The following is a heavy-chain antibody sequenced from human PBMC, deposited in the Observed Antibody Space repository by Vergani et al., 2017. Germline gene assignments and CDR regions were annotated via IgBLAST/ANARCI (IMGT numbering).Heavy chain of an antibody. CDR3: ARGMTYYYDSSGYYGGSYFDY. CDR2: IYTSGST. CDR1: GGSISSYY. V-gene: IGHV4-4*07. J-gene: IGHJ4*02. Sequence: QVQLQESGPGLVKPSETLSLTCTVSGGSISSYYWSWIRQPAGKGLEWIGRIYTSGSTNYNPSLKSRVTMSVDTSKNQFSLKLSSVTAADTAVYYCARGMTYYYDSSGYYGGSYFDYWGQGTLVTVSS. D-gene: IGHD3-22*01.